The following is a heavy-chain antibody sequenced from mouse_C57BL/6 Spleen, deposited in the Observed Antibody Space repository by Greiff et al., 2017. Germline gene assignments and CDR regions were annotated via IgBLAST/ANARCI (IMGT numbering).Heavy chain of an antibody. CDR2: ISNGGGST. J-gene: IGHJ4*01. CDR3: ASDELGAMDY. CDR1: GFTFSDYY. Sequence: EVKLMESGGGLVQPGGSLKLSCAASGFTFSDYYMYWVRQTPEKRLEWVAYISNGGGSTYYPDTVKGRFTISRDNAKNTLYLQMSRLKSEDTAMYYCASDELGAMDYWGQGTSVTVSS. V-gene: IGHV5-12*01.